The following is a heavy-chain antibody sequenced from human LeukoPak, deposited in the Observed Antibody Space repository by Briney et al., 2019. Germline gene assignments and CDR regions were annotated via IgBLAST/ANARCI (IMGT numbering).Heavy chain of an antibody. J-gene: IGHJ4*02. CDR2: ISGSGGST. CDR3: AKGHTLRLNIAKNHFDY. D-gene: IGHD4-17*01. Sequence: GGSLRLSCAASGFTFSNNAMSWVRQAPGKGLEWVSVISGSGGSTYYADSVKGRFTISRDNSKNPLYLQMNSLRAEDTAVYYCAKGHTLRLNIAKNHFDYWGQGTLVTASS. CDR1: GFTFSNNA. V-gene: IGHV3-23*01.